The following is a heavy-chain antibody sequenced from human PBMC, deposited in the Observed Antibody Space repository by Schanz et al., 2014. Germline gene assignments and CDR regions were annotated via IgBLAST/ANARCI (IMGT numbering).Heavy chain of an antibody. J-gene: IGHJ6*02. CDR1: GGTFSSDT. CDR2: FIPILDVG. D-gene: IGHD5-12*01. CDR3: ARDLTVDTGYVVHYYYYGMDV. V-gene: IGHV1-69*08. Sequence: QVHLVQSGAEVKKPGSSVKVSCKASGGTFSSDTFSWVRQARGQGLEWVGRFIPILDVGNYAQQFQGRVTITRDTSASTAYMELTSLRSEDTAVYFCARDLTVDTGYVVHYYYYGMDVWGQGTTVTVSS.